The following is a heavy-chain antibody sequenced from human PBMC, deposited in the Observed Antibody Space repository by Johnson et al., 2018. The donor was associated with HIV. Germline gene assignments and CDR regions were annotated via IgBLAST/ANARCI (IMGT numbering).Heavy chain of an antibody. CDR2: IGITGDT. V-gene: IGHV3-13*01. CDR1: GFTSSYYD. CDR3: AKVGATVITPRGEAFDI. J-gene: IGHJ3*02. D-gene: IGHD4-23*01. Sequence: MQLVESGGGLVQPGGSLRLSCAASGFTSSYYDMHWVRQGPGKGLQWVSGIGITGDTYYAGSVKGRFTISRDHAKNSLYLQMNSLRAEDTAVYYCAKVGATVITPRGEAFDIWGQGTMVTVSS.